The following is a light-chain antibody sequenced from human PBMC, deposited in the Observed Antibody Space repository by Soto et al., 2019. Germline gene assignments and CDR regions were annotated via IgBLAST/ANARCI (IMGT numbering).Light chain of an antibody. Sequence: EIVLTQSPGTLSLSPGERATLSCRASQSVSSSYLAWYQQKPGQAPRLLIYGASSEDTGIPDRFSGSGSGTDFTLTISRLEPEDFAVYYCQQYGSSPLTFGGGTKVEI. CDR1: QSVSSSY. CDR2: GAS. V-gene: IGKV3-20*01. CDR3: QQYGSSPLT. J-gene: IGKJ4*01.